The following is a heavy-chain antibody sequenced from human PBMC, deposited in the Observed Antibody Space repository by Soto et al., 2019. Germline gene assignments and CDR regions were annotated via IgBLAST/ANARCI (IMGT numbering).Heavy chain of an antibody. D-gene: IGHD3-3*01. J-gene: IGHJ5*02. V-gene: IGHV4-31*03. CDR2: IYYSGST. Sequence: QVQLQESGPGLVKPSQTLSLTCTVSGGSISSGGYYWSWIRQHPGKGLEWIGYIYYSGSTYYNPSLTSRVTRSVDTSKNQFSLKLSSVTAADTAVYYCARDVRGGVVGDWFDPWGQGTLVTVSS. CDR3: ARDVRGGVVGDWFDP. CDR1: GGSISSGGYY.